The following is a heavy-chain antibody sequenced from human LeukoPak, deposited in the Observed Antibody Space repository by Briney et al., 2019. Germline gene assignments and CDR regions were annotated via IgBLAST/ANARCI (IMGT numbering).Heavy chain of an antibody. V-gene: IGHV3-23*01. J-gene: IGHJ3*02. CDR3: AKDRSSGWYDAFDI. CDR2: ISGSGGST. Sequence: PGGSLRLSCAASGFTFSSYAMSWVRQAPGKGLEWVSPISGSGGSTYYSDSVKGRFTISRDNSKNTLYLQLNSLRAEDTAVYYCAKDRSSGWYDAFDIWGQGTMVIVSS. CDR1: GFTFSSYA. D-gene: IGHD6-19*01.